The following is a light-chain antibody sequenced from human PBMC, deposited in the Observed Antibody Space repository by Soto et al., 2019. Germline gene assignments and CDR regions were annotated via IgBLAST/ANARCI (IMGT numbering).Light chain of an antibody. J-gene: IGKJ2*01. V-gene: IGKV1-5*03. CDR2: KAS. CDR3: QQYDTYPYT. CDR1: QSISSW. Sequence: DIQMTQSPSTLSASVGDRVTITCRASQSISSWLAWYQQKPGKAPKLLIYKASSLESGVPSRFSGSESGTQLTLTVSSLQPDDFATYYCQQYDTYPYTFGQGTKLEMK.